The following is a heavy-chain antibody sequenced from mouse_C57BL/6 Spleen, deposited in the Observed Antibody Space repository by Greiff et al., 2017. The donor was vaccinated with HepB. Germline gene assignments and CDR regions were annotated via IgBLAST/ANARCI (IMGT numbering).Heavy chain of an antibody. V-gene: IGHV1-69*01. CDR3: ARGEYSTYAMDY. CDR1: GYTFTSYW. CDR2: IDPSDSYT. J-gene: IGHJ4*01. D-gene: IGHD2-5*01. Sequence: QVHVKQPGAELVMPGASVKLSCKASGYTFTSYWMHWVKQRPGQGLEWIGEIDPSDSYTNYNQKFKGKSTLTVDKSSSTAYMQLSSLTSEDSAVYYCARGEYSTYAMDYWGQGTSVTVSS.